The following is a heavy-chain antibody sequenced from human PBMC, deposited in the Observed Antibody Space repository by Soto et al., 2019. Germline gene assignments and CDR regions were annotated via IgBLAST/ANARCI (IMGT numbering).Heavy chain of an antibody. D-gene: IGHD3-10*01. Sequence: LSLSSASSRFRFSGSGMHGVRHTPGEGLEWVAFMWYDGSEEYYADSVNGRFTISRDNSKNTLYLQMKRLRAEDSAVYFCARDGKIRGVIVHSGLDVWGQGTAVTVSS. CDR3: ARDGKIRGVIVHSGLDV. CDR2: MWYDGSEE. J-gene: IGHJ6*02. V-gene: IGHV3-33*08. CDR1: RFRFSGSG.